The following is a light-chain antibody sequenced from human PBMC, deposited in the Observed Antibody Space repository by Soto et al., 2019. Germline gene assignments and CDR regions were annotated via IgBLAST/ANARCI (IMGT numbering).Light chain of an antibody. CDR1: QSVRSN. V-gene: IGKV3-15*01. CDR3: QQYNSYS. CDR2: GAS. Sequence: EIVMTQSPATLSVSPGERVTLSCRASQSVRSNLAWYQQKPGQAPRLLIYGASTRATGLPARFSGSGSGTDFTLTISSLQSEDFATYYCQQYNSYSFGQGTKVDI. J-gene: IGKJ1*01.